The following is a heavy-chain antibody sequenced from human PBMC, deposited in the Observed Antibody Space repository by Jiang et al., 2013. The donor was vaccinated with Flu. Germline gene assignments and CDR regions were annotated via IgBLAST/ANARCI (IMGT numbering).Heavy chain of an antibody. CDR2: IYPGDSDT. CDR3: ARLERSPGRVPAAGGFDP. D-gene: IGHD2-2*01. J-gene: IGHJ5*02. CDR1: GYSFTSYW. Sequence: GAEVKKPGESLKISCKGSGYSFTSYWIGWVRQMPGKGLEWMGIIYPGDSDTRYSPSFQGQVTISADKSISTAYLQWSSLKASDTAMYYCARLERSPGRVPAAGGFDPWGQGTLVTVSS. V-gene: IGHV5-51*01.